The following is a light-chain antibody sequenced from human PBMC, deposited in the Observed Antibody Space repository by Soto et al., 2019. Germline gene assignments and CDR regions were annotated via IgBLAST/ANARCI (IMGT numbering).Light chain of an antibody. CDR2: AAS. V-gene: IGKV1-39*01. CDR1: QSISSY. J-gene: IGKJ4*01. CDR3: QQSYSTPPN. Sequence: DIQMTQSPSSLSASVGDRVTITCRASQSISSYLNWYQQKPGKAPKLLIYAASSLQSGVPSRFSGSGSGTDFTLTISSLQPEDFASYYGQQSYSTPPNFGGGTKVEI.